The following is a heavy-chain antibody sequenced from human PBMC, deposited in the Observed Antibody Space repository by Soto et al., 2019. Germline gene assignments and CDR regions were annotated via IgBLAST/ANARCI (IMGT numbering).Heavy chain of an antibody. CDR3: ARVGYCSSTSCYSEEYYYYGMDV. J-gene: IGHJ6*02. D-gene: IGHD2-2*01. V-gene: IGHV1-18*01. CDR1: GYTFTSYG. Sequence: ASVKVSCKASGYTFTSYGISWVRQAPGQGLEWMGWISAYNGNTNYAQKLQGRVTMTTDTSTSTAYMELRSLRSDDTAVYYCARVGYCSSTSCYSEEYYYYGMDVWGQGTTVTVSS. CDR2: ISAYNGNT.